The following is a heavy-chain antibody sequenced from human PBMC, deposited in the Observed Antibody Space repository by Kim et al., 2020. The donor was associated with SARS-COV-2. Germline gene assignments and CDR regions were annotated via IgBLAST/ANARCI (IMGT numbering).Heavy chain of an antibody. CDR1: GYSFTSYW. Sequence: GESLKISCKGSGYSFTSYWIGWVRQMPGKGLEWMGIIYPGDSDTRYSPSFQGQVTISADKSISTAYLQWSSLKASDTAMYYCARGLGESLTTIKYVAVAPFDYWGQGTLVTVSS. D-gene: IGHD2-15*01. V-gene: IGHV5-51*01. J-gene: IGHJ4*02. CDR3: ARGLGESLTTIKYVAVAPFDY. CDR2: IYPGDSDT.